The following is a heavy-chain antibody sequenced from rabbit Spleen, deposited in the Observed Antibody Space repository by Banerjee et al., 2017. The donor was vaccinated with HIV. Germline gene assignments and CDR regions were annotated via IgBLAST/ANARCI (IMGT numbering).Heavy chain of an antibody. Sequence: QSLEESGGGLVQPEGSLALTCKASGFSFSSRYYMCWVRQAPGKGLEWIACINTGSSGSTNYASWAKGRFTISKTSSTTVTLQMTSLTAADTATYFCARETSGGWGVVLYYFRLWGPGTLVTVS. CDR1: GFSFSSRYY. J-gene: IGHJ4*01. CDR3: ARETSGGWGVVLYYFRL. D-gene: IGHD4-1*01. CDR2: INTGSSGST. V-gene: IGHV1S40*01.